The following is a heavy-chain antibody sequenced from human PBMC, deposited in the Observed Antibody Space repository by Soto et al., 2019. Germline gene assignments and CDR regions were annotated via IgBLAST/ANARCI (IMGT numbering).Heavy chain of an antibody. CDR1: GFTFSSYA. Sequence: GGSLRLSCAASGFTFSSYAMHWVRQAPGKGLEWVAVISYDGSNKYYADSVKGRFTISRDNSKNTLYLQMNSLRAEDTAVYYCAREGDYYDSSGYPDSWGQGTLVTVCS. V-gene: IGHV3-30-3*01. J-gene: IGHJ4*02. CDR3: AREGDYYDSSGYPDS. CDR2: ISYDGSNK. D-gene: IGHD3-22*01.